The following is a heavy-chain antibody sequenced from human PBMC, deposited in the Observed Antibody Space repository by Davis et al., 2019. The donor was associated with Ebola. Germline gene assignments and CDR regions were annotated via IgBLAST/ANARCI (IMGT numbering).Heavy chain of an antibody. J-gene: IGHJ4*02. CDR3: ARRYYGSGTYYKDY. V-gene: IGHV6-1*01. Sequence: HSQTLSLTCAISGDSVSGKSAGWNWIRQSPSRGLEWLGRTYYSSKWYNDYAVSVKSRITINPDTSKNQFSLHLNSVTPEDTAVYYCARRYYGSGTYYKDYWGQGTLVTVSS. CDR2: TYYSSKWYN. CDR1: GDSVSGKSAG. D-gene: IGHD3-10*01.